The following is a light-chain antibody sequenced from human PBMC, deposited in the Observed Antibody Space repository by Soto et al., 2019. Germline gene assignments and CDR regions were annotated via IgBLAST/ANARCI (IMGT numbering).Light chain of an antibody. CDR2: GAS. V-gene: IGKV3-20*01. CDR3: QRYGSSHTWT. J-gene: IGKJ1*01. Sequence: PGERVTLSCRARQSVSSSYLTLYPHKPDPAQTLLIYGASTRASSIPARFSVSGSGTDFALTINRLEPEASAVYFCQRYGSSHTWTFGQGTKVDIK. CDR1: QSVSSSY.